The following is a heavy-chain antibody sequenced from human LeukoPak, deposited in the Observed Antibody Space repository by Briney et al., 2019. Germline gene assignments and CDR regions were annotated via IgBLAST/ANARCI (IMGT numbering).Heavy chain of an antibody. D-gene: IGHD6-19*01. CDR1: GYTLTNFG. Sequence: ASVKVSCKASGYTLTNFGISWVRQAPGQGPEWMGWISTYNGNTNYAQKVQGRVTMTTDTSTSTAYMELRSLRSDDTAVYYCARAGGWAREDYKADAFDIWGQGTMVTVSS. J-gene: IGHJ3*02. CDR2: ISTYNGNT. CDR3: ARAGGWAREDYKADAFDI. V-gene: IGHV1-18*01.